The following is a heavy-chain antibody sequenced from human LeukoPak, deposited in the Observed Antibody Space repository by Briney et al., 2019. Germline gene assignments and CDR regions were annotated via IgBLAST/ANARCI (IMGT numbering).Heavy chain of an antibody. J-gene: IGHJ4*02. D-gene: IGHD3-22*01. CDR3: ARRAGDYSHPYDY. CDR2: IYSGGNT. CDR1: GLTVSSNC. Sequence: GGSLRLSCTASGLTVSSNCMSWVRQSPGKGLEWVSFIYSGGNTYYADSVKGRFTISRDNSKNTFHLQMNSLRAEDTAVYYCARRAGDYSHPYDYWGRGTLVTVSS. V-gene: IGHV3-53*01.